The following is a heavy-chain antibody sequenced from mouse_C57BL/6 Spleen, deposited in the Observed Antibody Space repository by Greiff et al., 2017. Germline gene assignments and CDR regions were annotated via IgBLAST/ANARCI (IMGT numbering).Heavy chain of an antibody. CDR2: INPNNGGT. D-gene: IGHD2-5*01. Sequence: VQLKESGPELVKPGASVKIPCKASGYTFTDYNMDWVKQSHGKSLEWIGDINPNNGGTIYNQKFKGKATLTVDKSSSTAYMELRSLTSEDTAVYYCARSSYSNYAMDYWGQGTSVTVSS. CDR3: ARSSYSNYAMDY. CDR1: GYTFTDYN. V-gene: IGHV1-18*01. J-gene: IGHJ4*01.